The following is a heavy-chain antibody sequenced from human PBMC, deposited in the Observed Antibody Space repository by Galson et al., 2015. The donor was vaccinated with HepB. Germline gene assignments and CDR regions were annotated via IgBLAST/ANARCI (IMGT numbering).Heavy chain of an antibody. CDR3: ARDLGGSSSWPYYFDY. CDR1: GYTFTSYA. D-gene: IGHD6-13*01. Sequence: SVKVSCKASGYTFTSYAMHWVRQAPGQRLEWMGWINAGNGNTKYSQKFQGRVTITRDTSASTAYMELSSLRSEDTAVYYCARDLGGSSSWPYYFDYWGQGTLVTVSS. CDR2: INAGNGNT. V-gene: IGHV1-3*01. J-gene: IGHJ4*02.